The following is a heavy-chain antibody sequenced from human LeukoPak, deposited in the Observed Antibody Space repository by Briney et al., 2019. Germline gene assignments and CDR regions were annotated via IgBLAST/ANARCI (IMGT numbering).Heavy chain of an antibody. Sequence: PSQTLSLTCTVSGGSISSGSYYWSWIRQLAGKGLEWIGRIYSSGSANYNPSLKSRVTISVDRSKNQFSLRLTSVTAADTAVYYCARAVGSSESNWFDPWGQGTLATVSS. CDR2: IYSSGSA. CDR3: ARAVGSSESNWFDP. V-gene: IGHV4-61*02. D-gene: IGHD1-26*01. J-gene: IGHJ5*02. CDR1: GGSISSGSYY.